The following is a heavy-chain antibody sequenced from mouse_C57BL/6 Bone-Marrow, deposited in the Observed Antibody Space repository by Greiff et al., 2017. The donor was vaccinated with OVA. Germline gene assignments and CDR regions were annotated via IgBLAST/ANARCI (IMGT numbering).Heavy chain of an antibody. D-gene: IGHD1-1*01. CDR1: GYTFTSYW. CDR2: IDPSDSET. Sequence: QVQLQQPGAELVRPGSSVKLSCKASGYTFTSYWLHWVKQRPIQGLEWIGNIDPSDSETHYNQKFKDKATLTVDKSSSTAYMQRSSLTSEDSAVYYCARLITTVEATDYWGQGTTRTVSS. V-gene: IGHV1-52*01. J-gene: IGHJ2*01. CDR3: ARLITTVEATDY.